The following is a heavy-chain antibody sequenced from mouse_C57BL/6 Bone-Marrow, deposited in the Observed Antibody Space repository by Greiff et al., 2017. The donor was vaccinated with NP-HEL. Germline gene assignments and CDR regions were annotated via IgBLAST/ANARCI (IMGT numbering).Heavy chain of an antibody. CDR2: IYPGGGYT. CDR3: ARGWLLRRYFDY. Sequence: QVQLKESGAELVRPGTSVKMSCKASGYTFTNYWIGWAKQRPGHGLEWIGDIYPGGGYTNYTEKFKGKATLTADKSSSTAYMQFSSLTSEDSAIYYCARGWLLRRYFDYWGRGTTLTVSS. V-gene: IGHV1-63*01. J-gene: IGHJ2*01. CDR1: GYTFTNYW. D-gene: IGHD2-3*01.